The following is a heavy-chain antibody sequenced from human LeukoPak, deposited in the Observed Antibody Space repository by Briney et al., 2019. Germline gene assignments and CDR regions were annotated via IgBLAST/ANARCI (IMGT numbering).Heavy chain of an antibody. V-gene: IGHV4-34*01. CDR3: ARGRGYGDYVLDY. D-gene: IGHD4-17*01. J-gene: IGHJ4*02. CDR2: INHSGST. CDR1: GGSFSGYY. Sequence: SETLSLTCAVYGGSFSGYYWSWIRQPPGKGLEWIGEINHSGSTNYNPSLKSRVTISVDTSKSQFSLKLSSVTAADTAVYYCARGRGYGDYVLDYWGQGTLVTVSS.